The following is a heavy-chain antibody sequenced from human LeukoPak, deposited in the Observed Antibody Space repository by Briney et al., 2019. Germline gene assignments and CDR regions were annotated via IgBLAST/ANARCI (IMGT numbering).Heavy chain of an antibody. CDR3: TRGSIAYYYMDV. Sequence: SETLSLTCTVSGGSISSSSYYRGWIRQPPGKGLEWIGSFYHSGSTYYNPSLKSRVTISVDTFKNQFSLKLSSVTAADTAVYYCTRGSIAYYYMDVWGKGTTVTISS. CDR2: FYHSGST. D-gene: IGHD3-22*01. CDR1: GGSISSSSYY. V-gene: IGHV4-39*07. J-gene: IGHJ6*03.